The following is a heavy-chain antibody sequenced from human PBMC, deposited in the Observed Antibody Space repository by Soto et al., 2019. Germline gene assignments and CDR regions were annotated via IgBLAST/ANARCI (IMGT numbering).Heavy chain of an antibody. J-gene: IGHJ4*02. Sequence: QVQLLQSGTEVKKPGASVKVSCKASGYTFANYGIMWVRQAPGQGLEWMGWISTNNGDTRVAQQHQGRVTLTTDTSTNAAHMELRSLRSDDTAIYYCARTEGRSTRGDYWGQGTLVTVSS. CDR3: ARTEGRSTRGDY. V-gene: IGHV1-18*04. CDR1: GYTFANYG. CDR2: ISTNNGDT. D-gene: IGHD2-8*01.